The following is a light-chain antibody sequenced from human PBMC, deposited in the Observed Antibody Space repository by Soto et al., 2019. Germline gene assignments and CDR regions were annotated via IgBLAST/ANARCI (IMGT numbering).Light chain of an antibody. V-gene: IGLV6-57*04. Sequence: NFMLTQPHSVSESPGKTVTISCTRSSGSISSNYVQWYQQRPGSAPTTLIYEDDRSPSGVPDRFSGSIDRSSNSASLTISGLKTEDEADYYCQSYDSSNPVVFGGGTKLTVL. J-gene: IGLJ2*01. CDR3: QSYDSSNPVV. CDR1: SGSISSNY. CDR2: EDD.